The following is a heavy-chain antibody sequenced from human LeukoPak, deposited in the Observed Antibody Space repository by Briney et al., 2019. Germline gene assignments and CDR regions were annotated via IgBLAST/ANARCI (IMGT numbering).Heavy chain of an antibody. CDR2: IYYSGST. J-gene: IGHJ4*02. CDR1: GGSISSGTYY. Sequence: SETLSLTCTVSGGSISSGTYYWSWIRQPPGKGLELIGYIYYSGSTYYNPSLKSRLSISVDTSKNQFSLKLSSVTAADTAVYYCASEDGDYGTTVHNYWGQGTLATVSS. CDR3: ASEDGDYGTTVHNY. V-gene: IGHV4-31*03. D-gene: IGHD4-17*01.